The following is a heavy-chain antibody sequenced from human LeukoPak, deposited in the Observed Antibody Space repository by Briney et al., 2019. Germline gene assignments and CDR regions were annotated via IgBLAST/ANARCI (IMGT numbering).Heavy chain of an antibody. J-gene: IGHJ6*02. D-gene: IGHD2-15*01. CDR2: IWYDGSNE. CDR1: GFTFRSHG. CDR3: ARDIASTRMDV. V-gene: IGHV3-33*01. Sequence: GGSLRLSCVASGFTFRSHGMHWVRQAPGKGLEWVAVIWYDGSNEYFADSVKGRFTISRDNSKNILYLQMNSLRAEGTAVYYCARDIASTRMDVWGQGTTVSVSS.